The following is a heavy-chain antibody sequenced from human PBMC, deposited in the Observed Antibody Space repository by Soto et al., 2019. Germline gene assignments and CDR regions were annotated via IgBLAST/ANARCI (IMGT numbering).Heavy chain of an antibody. CDR2: INQEGTEK. CDR1: GFTFSNYW. J-gene: IGHJ6*02. V-gene: IGHV3-7*01. CDR3: ARGWGYFDSSGFPYLYAMDV. D-gene: IGHD3-22*01. Sequence: GGSLRISCAGSGFTFSNYWVGWFRQAPGKVPEWVANINQEGTEKSYVDSVAGRFTISRDNAKNSLYLQMTSLRAEDTALYYCARGWGYFDSSGFPYLYAMDVWGQGTTVTVS.